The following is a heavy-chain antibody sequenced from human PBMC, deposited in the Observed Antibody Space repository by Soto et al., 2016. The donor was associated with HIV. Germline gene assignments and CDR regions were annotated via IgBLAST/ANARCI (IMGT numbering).Heavy chain of an antibody. J-gene: IGHJ4*02. Sequence: QVQLVQSGAEVKKPGASVKVSCKASGYTFTDYHMHWVRQAPGQGLEWMGWINSKSGGTNYAQKYLGRVTMTRDTSISTIYMEMKWLRSDDTAVYYCARGGTVIRGILITDIDYWGQGTLVTVSS. CDR2: INSKSGGT. V-gene: IGHV1-2*02. CDR3: ARGGTVIRGILITDIDY. CDR1: GYTFTDYH. D-gene: IGHD3-10*01.